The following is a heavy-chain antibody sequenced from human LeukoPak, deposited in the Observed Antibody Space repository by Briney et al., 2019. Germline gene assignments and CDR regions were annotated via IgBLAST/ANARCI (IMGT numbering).Heavy chain of an antibody. Sequence: SETLSLTCSVSGGSLTSYYWSWIRQSPGKALEWIGYIYYRGNTNYNPSLKSRVTISVDTSTKQFSLKLSSVTAADTAVYYCARDVKDRYCSSTSCYRWFDPWGQGTLVTVSS. J-gene: IGHJ5*02. CDR3: ARDVKDRYCSSTSCYRWFDP. CDR2: IYYRGNT. V-gene: IGHV4-59*01. D-gene: IGHD2-2*02. CDR1: GGSLTSYY.